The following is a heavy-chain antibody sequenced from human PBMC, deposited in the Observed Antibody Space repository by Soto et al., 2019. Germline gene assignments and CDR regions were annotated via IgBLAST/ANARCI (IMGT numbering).Heavy chain of an antibody. J-gene: IGHJ6*02. Sequence: PSETLSLPCTVSGGSISSSSYYWGWIRQPPGQGLEWIGYIYYSGSTYYNPSLKSRVTISVDTSKNRFSLKLSSVTAADTAVYYCARVYYDSSGYRKGRGMDVWGQGTTVTVSS. CDR2: IYYSGST. CDR3: ARVYYDSSGYRKGRGMDV. D-gene: IGHD3-22*01. CDR1: GGSISSSSYY. V-gene: IGHV4-39*07.